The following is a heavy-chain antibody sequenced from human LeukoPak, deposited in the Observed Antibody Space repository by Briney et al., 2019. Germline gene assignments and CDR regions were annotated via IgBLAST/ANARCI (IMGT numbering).Heavy chain of an antibody. CDR3: ARDKGYIVVVPAAIS. V-gene: IGHV3-23*01. D-gene: IGHD2-2*01. CDR1: GFTFSSYA. Sequence: PGGSLRLSCAASGFTFSSYAMSWVRQAPGKGLEWVSAISGSGGSTYYADSVKGRFTISRDNAKNSLYLQMNSLRAEDTAVYYCARDKGYIVVVPAAISWGQGTLVTVSS. CDR2: ISGSGGST. J-gene: IGHJ5*02.